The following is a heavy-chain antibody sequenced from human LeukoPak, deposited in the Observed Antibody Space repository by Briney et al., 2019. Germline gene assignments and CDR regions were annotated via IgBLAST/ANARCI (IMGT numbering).Heavy chain of an antibody. V-gene: IGHV4-30-4*01. CDR2: VYYTGST. CDR1: AGSFSNGDYY. J-gene: IGHJ4*02. D-gene: IGHD3-22*01. CDR3: ARALYDSSGYLYDC. Sequence: SETLSLTCIVSAGSFSNGDYYWSWLRQPPGKALEWIGYVYYTGSTYYNPSLEGRVTISVDTSKNQFSLKLSSVTAADTAVYYCARALYDSSGYLYDCWGQGTLVTVSS.